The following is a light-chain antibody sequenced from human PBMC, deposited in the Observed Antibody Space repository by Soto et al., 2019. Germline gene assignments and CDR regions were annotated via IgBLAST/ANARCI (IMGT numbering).Light chain of an antibody. V-gene: IGKV3-11*01. CDR1: QSLSKS. CDR2: GAS. CDR3: QQSSSWPLT. Sequence: EIVLTQSPATLSLSPGERATLSCRASQSLSKSLVWYQQKPGQAPRLLIDGASNRATGIPARFSGSGSGTDFTLTISSLEHEHFPVYFCQQSSSWPLTFGGGTKVDIK. J-gene: IGKJ4*02.